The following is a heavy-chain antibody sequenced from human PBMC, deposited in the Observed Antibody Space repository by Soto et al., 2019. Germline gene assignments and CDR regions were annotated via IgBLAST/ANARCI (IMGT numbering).Heavy chain of an antibody. V-gene: IGHV3-23*01. Sequence: EVQLLESGGGLVQPGGSLRLSCAASGFTFSSYAMSWVRQAPGKGLEWVSAISGSGGSTYYADSVKGRFTISGDNSKNTLYMQMNSLRAEDTAVYYCANQAGWHPLYYGLDVWGQGTTVTVSS. D-gene: IGHD6-19*01. CDR2: ISGSGGST. CDR1: GFTFSSYA. CDR3: ANQAGWHPLYYGLDV. J-gene: IGHJ6*02.